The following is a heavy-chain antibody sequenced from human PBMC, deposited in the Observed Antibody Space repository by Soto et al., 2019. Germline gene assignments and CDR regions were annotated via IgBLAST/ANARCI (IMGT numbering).Heavy chain of an antibody. D-gene: IGHD1-1*01. Sequence: PSETLSLTCTVSGGSLNSYYWSWIRQPPGKGLEWIGYIFYSGSTNYNPSLYSRLTISLDTSNNQFSLRLSSVTAADTAVYYCASGSPIRATWKFDYWGKGILVTVSS. CDR2: IFYSGST. V-gene: IGHV4-59*01. CDR1: GGSLNSYY. J-gene: IGHJ4*02. CDR3: ASGSPIRATWKFDY.